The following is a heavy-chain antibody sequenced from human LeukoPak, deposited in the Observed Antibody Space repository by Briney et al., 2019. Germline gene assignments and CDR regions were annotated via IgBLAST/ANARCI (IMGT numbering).Heavy chain of an antibody. Sequence: GASVKVSCTASGYTFTSYGISWVRQAPGQGLEWMGWISAYNGNTNYAQKLQGRVTMTTDTSTSTAYMELRSLRSDDTAVYYCARGGYHDFWSGTSDYYYYGMDVWGQGTTVTVSS. CDR1: GYTFTSYG. J-gene: IGHJ6*02. CDR2: ISAYNGNT. CDR3: ARGGYHDFWSGTSDYYYYGMDV. D-gene: IGHD3-3*01. V-gene: IGHV1-18*01.